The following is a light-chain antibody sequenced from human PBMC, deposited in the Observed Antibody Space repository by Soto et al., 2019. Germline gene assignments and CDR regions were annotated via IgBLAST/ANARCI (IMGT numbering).Light chain of an antibody. CDR1: QSISSW. CDR2: AAS. V-gene: IGKV1-12*01. CDR3: QQANSFPLT. Sequence: IQMTQSPSTLSATAGHRVTIVCRASQSISSWLAWYQHKQGKAPKLLIYAASGLPSGVPSRFSGSGYGTDFTLTISSLQPEDFATYYCQQANSFPLTFGGGTKVDIK. J-gene: IGKJ4*01.